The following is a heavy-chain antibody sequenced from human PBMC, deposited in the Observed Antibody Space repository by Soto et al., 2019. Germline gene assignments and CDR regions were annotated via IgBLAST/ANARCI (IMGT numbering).Heavy chain of an antibody. Sequence: ASVKVSCKASGYTFTSYGISWVRQAPGQGLEWMGWISAYNGNTNYAQKLQGRVTMTTDTSTSTAYMELRSLRSDDTAVYYCATGEAPTDYYDSSGYYSFDYWGQGTLVTVSS. CDR2: ISAYNGNT. D-gene: IGHD3-22*01. CDR1: GYTFTSYG. J-gene: IGHJ4*02. CDR3: ATGEAPTDYYDSSGYYSFDY. V-gene: IGHV1-18*01.